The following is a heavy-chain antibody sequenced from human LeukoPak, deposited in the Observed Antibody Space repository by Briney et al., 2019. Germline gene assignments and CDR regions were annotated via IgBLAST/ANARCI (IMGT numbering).Heavy chain of an antibody. Sequence: SETLSLTCTVSGASISSSSDYWGWIRQPPGKGLEWIGCIYDSGSTYYNPSLKSRLTISVDTSKNQFSLRLKSVTAADTAVYYCARLVAVATNRFDPWGQGTLVTVSS. J-gene: IGHJ5*02. CDR3: ARLVAVATNRFDP. D-gene: IGHD5-12*01. CDR2: IYDSGST. CDR1: GASISSSSDY. V-gene: IGHV4-39*01.